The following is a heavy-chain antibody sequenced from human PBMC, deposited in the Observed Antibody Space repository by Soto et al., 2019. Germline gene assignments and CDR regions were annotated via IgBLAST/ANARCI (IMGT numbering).Heavy chain of an antibody. CDR3: ARLPFRGVIPSNLFGS. J-gene: IGHJ5*01. CDR2: IYYSGST. CDR1: VGSITSSSYY. V-gene: IGHV4-39*01. D-gene: IGHD3-10*01. Sequence: SETLSLTCTVSVGSITSSSYYWGWIRQPPGKRMEWIGSIYYSGSTYYNPSLKSRVTISVDTSKNQFSLKLSSVTAADTAVYYCARLPFRGVIPSNLFGSWGQETLVTVSS.